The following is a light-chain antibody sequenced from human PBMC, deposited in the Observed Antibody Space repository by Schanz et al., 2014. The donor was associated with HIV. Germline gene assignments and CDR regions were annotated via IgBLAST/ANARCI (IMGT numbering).Light chain of an antibody. V-gene: IGLV4-69*02. Sequence: QLVLTQSPSASASLGASVKLACTLSSGHSSYAIAWHQQQPEKGPRYLMRLNSDGSHTKGDGIPDRFSGSSSGAERSLTISSLQSEDEADYYCQTWDTGTHVLFGGGTKLTVL. CDR2: LNSDGSH. CDR1: SGHSSYA. J-gene: IGLJ2*01. CDR3: QTWDTGTHVL.